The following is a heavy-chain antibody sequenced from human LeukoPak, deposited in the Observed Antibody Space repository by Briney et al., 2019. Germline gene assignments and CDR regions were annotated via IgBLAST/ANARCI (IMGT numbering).Heavy chain of an antibody. J-gene: IGHJ4*02. V-gene: IGHV3-53*04. Sequence: GGSLRLSCAASGFTASNNYMSWGRQAPGKGLGWVSLIFSDASTYYAASAKGRFAICRHNFKNTLYLQMNSLRVKDTPVYYCARELGISSAYDQWGRGPLATVP. CDR1: GFTASNNY. D-gene: IGHD6-6*01. CDR2: IFSDAST. CDR3: ARELGISSAYDQ.